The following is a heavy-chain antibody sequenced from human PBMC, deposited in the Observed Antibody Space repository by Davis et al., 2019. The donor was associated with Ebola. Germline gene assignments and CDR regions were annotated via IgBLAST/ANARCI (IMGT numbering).Heavy chain of an antibody. V-gene: IGHV5-51*01. Sequence: GGSLRLSCKGSGYSFTSYWIGWVRQMPGKGLEWMGIIYPGDSDTRYSPSFQGQVTISADKSINTAYLRWNSLKPSDTAMYYCARPGTTGMAIDFWGQGTPVIVSS. CDR2: IYPGDSDT. CDR3: ARPGTTGMAIDF. CDR1: GYSFTSYW. D-gene: IGHD5-18*01. J-gene: IGHJ4*02.